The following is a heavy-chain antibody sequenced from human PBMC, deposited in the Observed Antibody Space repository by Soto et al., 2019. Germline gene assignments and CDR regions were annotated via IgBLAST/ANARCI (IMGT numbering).Heavy chain of an antibody. CDR1: GGSSGGFC. J-gene: IGHJ3*01. D-gene: IGHD3-10*01. Sequence: SETMSLTCTVAGGSSGGFCCSWIRQPPGKGLEWIGYIYYSGSTNYNPSLKSRVTISVDTSKNQFSLKLSSVTAADAAVYYCARVWGGAFDFWGQGTMVTVSS. CDR3: ARVWGGAFDF. V-gene: IGHV4-59*01. CDR2: IYYSGST.